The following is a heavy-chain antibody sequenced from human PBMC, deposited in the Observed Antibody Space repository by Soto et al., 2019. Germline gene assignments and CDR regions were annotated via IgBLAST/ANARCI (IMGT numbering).Heavy chain of an antibody. J-gene: IGHJ6*01. D-gene: IGHD3-3*01. V-gene: IGHV2-5*02. Sequence: SGPTLVNPTQTLTLPCTFSGFSLSTSGVGVGWIRQPPGKALEWLALIYGDDDKRYSPALKSRITITKDTSKNQVALTMTNMDPVDTATYFCVHSLHLLRRPLDYYGMD. CDR2: IYGDDDK. CDR1: GFSLSTSGVG. CDR3: VHSLHLLRRPLDYYGMD.